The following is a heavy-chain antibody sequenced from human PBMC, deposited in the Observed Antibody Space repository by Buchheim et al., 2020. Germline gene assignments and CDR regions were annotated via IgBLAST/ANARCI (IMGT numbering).Heavy chain of an antibody. J-gene: IGHJ4*02. CDR3: ARLPLARKVTDFDY. CDR1: GGFFSSSAYN. Sequence: QVQLQQWGAGLLKPSETLSLTCAVYGGFFSSSAYNWGWIRQSPGKGLEWIGSFYHGRSPYFNPSLRSRATISVDMSRNQFSLTLRSVTAADTAVYYCARLPLARKVTDFDYWGQG. V-gene: IGHV4-39*01. CDR2: FYHGRSP. D-gene: IGHD3-10*01.